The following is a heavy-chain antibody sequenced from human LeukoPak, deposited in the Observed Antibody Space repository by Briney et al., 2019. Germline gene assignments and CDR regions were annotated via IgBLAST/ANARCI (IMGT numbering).Heavy chain of an antibody. CDR2: ISSSTSSI. CDR3: AREHITMVRGAPRNYYGMDV. Sequence: GRSLRLSCAVSGFTFSSYTMNWVRQAPGKGLEWVSSISSSTSSIYYADSVKGRFTISTDDAKNSLYVQMNSLRAEDTAVYYCAREHITMVRGAPRNYYGMDVWGQGTTVTVSS. J-gene: IGHJ6*02. CDR1: GFTFSSYT. D-gene: IGHD3-10*01. V-gene: IGHV3-21*01.